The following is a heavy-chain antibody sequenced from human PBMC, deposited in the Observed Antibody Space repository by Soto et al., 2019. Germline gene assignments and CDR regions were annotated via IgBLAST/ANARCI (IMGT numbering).Heavy chain of an antibody. CDR2: IIPIFGTA. J-gene: IGHJ6*02. CDR1: GGTFSSYA. V-gene: IGHV1-69*13. D-gene: IGHD6-13*01. CDR3: ASVYYSSSWYSRHHYYYGMDV. Sequence: SVKVSCKASGGTFSSYAISWVRQAPGQGLEWMGGIIPIFGTANYAQKFQGRVTITADESTSTAYMELSSLRSEDTAVYYCASVYYSSSWYSRHHYYYGMDVWGQGTTVTVSS.